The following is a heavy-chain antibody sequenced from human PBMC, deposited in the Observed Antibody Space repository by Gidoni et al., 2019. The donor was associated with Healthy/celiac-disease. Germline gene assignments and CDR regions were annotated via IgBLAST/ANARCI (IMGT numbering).Heavy chain of an antibody. J-gene: IGHJ6*02. CDR1: GGSISSGDYY. CDR3: ARQIGLLDYYYGMDV. Sequence: QVQLQESGPGLVKPSQTLSLTCTVSGGSISSGDYYWSWIRQPPGKGLEWIGYVDYSGRTYYNQALKSRVTISVDTYKNQLSLKLSSVTAADTAVYYCARQIGLLDYYYGMDVWGQGTTVTVSS. V-gene: IGHV4-30-4*01. D-gene: IGHD3-16*01. CDR2: VDYSGRT.